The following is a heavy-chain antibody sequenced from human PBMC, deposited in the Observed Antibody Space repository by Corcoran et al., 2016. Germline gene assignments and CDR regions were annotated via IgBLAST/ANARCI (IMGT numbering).Heavy chain of an antibody. Sequence: QAQLVESGGGVVQPGRSLRLSCAASGFTFSSYGMHWVRQAPGKGLEWVAVISYDGSNKYYADSVKGRFTISRDNSKNTLYLQMNSLRAEDTAVYYCAKDVAGFGSGFDYWGQGTLVTVSS. CDR3: AKDVAGFGSGFDY. V-gene: IGHV3-30*18. CDR2: ISYDGSNK. CDR1: GFTFSSYG. J-gene: IGHJ4*02. D-gene: IGHD6-19*01.